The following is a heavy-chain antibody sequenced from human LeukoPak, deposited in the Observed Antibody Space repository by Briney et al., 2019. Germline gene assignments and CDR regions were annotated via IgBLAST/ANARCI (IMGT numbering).Heavy chain of an antibody. V-gene: IGHV4-34*01. J-gene: IGHJ4*02. CDR2: INHSGST. CDR3: VRGLAHGY. CDR1: GGSFSGYY. Sequence: SETLSLTCAVYGGSFSGYYWSWIRQPPGKGLEWIGEINHSGSTNYNPSLKSRVTISVDTSKNQFSLKLSSVTAADTAVYYCVRGLAHGYWGQGTLVTVSS.